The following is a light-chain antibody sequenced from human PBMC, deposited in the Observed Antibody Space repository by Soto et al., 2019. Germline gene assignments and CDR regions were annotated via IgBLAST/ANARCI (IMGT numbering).Light chain of an antibody. V-gene: IGKV3-15*01. Sequence: EIVMTQSPATLSVSLGERVTLSCRASQSVFSSLAWYQQKPGQAPRLLIYGAATRPIGIPTRFSGSGCGTEFTLTISSLQSEDCAVYYCQQYHSWPAFGRGTRVEIK. CDR3: QQYHSWPA. CDR2: GAA. CDR1: QSVFSS. J-gene: IGKJ4*02.